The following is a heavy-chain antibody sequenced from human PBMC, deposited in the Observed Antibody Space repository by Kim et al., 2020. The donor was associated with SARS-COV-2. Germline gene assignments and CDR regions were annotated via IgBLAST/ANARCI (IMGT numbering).Heavy chain of an antibody. CDR1: GFTFSSYS. Sequence: LSLTCAASGFTFSSYSMNWVRQAPGKGLEWVSYISSSSSTIYYADSVKGRFTISRDNAKNSLYLQMNSLRDEDTAVYYCAREGYCSSTSCYWDAFDIWGQGTMVTVSS. V-gene: IGHV3-48*02. J-gene: IGHJ3*02. D-gene: IGHD2-2*01. CDR2: ISSSSSTI. CDR3: AREGYCSSTSCYWDAFDI.